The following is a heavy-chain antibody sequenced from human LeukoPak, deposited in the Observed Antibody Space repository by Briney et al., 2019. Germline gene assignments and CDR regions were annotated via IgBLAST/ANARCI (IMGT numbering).Heavy chain of an antibody. CDR1: GFTVSSNY. CDR3: ARSLRRTFRFSGYDSHAFDI. Sequence: GGSLRLSCAASGFTVSSNYMSWVRQAPGKGLEWVSVIYSGGSTYYADSVKGRFTISRDNAKISMYLQMNSLRAEDTALYYCARSLRRTFRFSGYDSHAFDIWGQGTMVTVSS. D-gene: IGHD5-12*01. CDR2: IYSGGST. V-gene: IGHV3-66*01. J-gene: IGHJ3*02.